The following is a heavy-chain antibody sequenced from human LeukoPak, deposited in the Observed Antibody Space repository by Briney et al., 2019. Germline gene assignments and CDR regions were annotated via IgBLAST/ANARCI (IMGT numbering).Heavy chain of an antibody. CDR3: ARLVRSGYYS. V-gene: IGHV4-39*01. CDR2: IYYSGST. D-gene: IGHD3-22*01. J-gene: IGHJ4*02. CDR1: GRSISSSSSY. Sequence: SDTLSLTCTVSGRSISSSSSYWAWIRRPPGKGLEWIGSIYYSGSTYYNPSLESRVTISVDTSKNQFSLKLSSVTAADTAVYYCARLVRSGYYSWGQGTLVTVSS.